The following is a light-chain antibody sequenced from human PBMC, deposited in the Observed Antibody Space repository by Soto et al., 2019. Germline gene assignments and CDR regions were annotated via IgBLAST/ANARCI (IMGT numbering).Light chain of an antibody. J-gene: IGLJ2*01. Sequence: QSVLTQPPSVSAAPGQTVTISCSGSSSNIGNNYVSWYQQFPETAPKLLIYDISKRPSGIPDRFSGSKSGTSATLGITGLQTGDEADYYCGTWDTSLSAVVFGGGTSSPS. CDR1: SSNIGNNY. CDR3: GTWDTSLSAVV. CDR2: DIS. V-gene: IGLV1-51*01.